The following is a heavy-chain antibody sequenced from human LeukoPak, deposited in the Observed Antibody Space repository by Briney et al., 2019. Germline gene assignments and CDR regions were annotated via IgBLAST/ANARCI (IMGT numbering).Heavy chain of an antibody. D-gene: IGHD3-22*01. CDR3: ARAPHPGPPHSSDWNGNDY. J-gene: IGHJ4*02. CDR2: FYSGGST. CDR1: GFSVSNNY. V-gene: IGHV3-53*01. Sequence: QAGGSLRLSCAASGFSVSNNYMTWVRQAPGKGLEWVSIFYSGGSTYYADSVKGRFIISRDSSKNRRNLQMNSRRVEDTAVYYWARAPHPGPPHSSDWNGNDYWGQGTQVSVSS.